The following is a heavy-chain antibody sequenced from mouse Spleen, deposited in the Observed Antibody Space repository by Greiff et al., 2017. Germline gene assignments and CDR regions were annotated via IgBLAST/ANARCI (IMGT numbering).Heavy chain of an antibody. Sequence: VQLQQPGAELVKPGASVKLSCKASGYTFTSYWMQWVKQRPGQGLEWIGEIDPSDSYTNYNQKFKGKATLTVDTSSGTAYMQLSSLTSEDSAVYYCARAYGNYLDYWGQGTSVTVSS. CDR1: GYTFTSYW. J-gene: IGHJ4*01. CDR3: ARAYGNYLDY. V-gene: IGHV1-50*01. CDR2: IDPSDSYT. D-gene: IGHD2-1*01.